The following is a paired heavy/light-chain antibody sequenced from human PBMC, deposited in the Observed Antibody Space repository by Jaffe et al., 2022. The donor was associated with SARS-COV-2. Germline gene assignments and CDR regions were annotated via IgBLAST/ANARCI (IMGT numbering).Light chain of an antibody. CDR1: SSNIGAHYN. Sequence: QSVLTQPPSVSGAPGQRVTISCTWSSSNIGAHYNVHWYQQLPGTAPKLLIYGNTNRPSGVPDRFSGSKSGTSASLAISGLQAEDEADYFCQSSDSSLSGFVVFGGGTKLTVL. CDR3: QSSDSSLSGFVV. J-gene: IGLJ2*01. V-gene: IGLV1-40*01. CDR2: GNT.
Heavy chain of an antibody. CDR1: GGSISPSSFY. J-gene: IGHJ5*02. CDR3: ARHYDILTGWFDP. V-gene: IGHV4-39*01. Sequence: QLQLQESGPGLVKPSDTLSLTCAVSGGSISPSSFYWGWIRQPPGKGLEWIGDIYYTGATYYNPSLKSRLTISVDTSKNQFSLKLTSVTAADTAVYYCARHYDILTGWFDPWGQGTLVTVSS. D-gene: IGHD3-9*01. CDR2: IYYTGAT.